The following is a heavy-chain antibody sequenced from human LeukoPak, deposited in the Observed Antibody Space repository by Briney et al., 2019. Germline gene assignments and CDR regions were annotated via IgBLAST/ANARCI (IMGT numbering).Heavy chain of an antibody. CDR3: AKTNGYYDY. Sequence: GGSLRLSCAASGFTFSSYGMSWVRQAPGKGLEWVSSISGSGGNTYYADSVKGRFTISRDNSKSTVYLQMNSLRAEDTAVYHCAKTNGYYDYWGQGTLLTVSS. D-gene: IGHD3-22*01. V-gene: IGHV3-23*01. CDR2: ISGSGGNT. J-gene: IGHJ4*02. CDR1: GFTFSSYG.